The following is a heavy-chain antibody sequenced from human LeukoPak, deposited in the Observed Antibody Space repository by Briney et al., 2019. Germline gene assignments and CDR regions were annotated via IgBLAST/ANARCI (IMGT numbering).Heavy chain of an antibody. CDR2: ISSSSSYI. Sequence: GGSLRLSCAASGFTVSSYSMNWVRQAPGKGREWVSSISSSSSYIYYADSVKGRFTISRDNAKNSLYLQMNSMRAADTAVYYCARDPRYNSAFDIWGQGTMVTVSS. D-gene: IGHD1-1*01. V-gene: IGHV3-21*01. CDR1: GFTVSSYS. J-gene: IGHJ3*02. CDR3: ARDPRYNSAFDI.